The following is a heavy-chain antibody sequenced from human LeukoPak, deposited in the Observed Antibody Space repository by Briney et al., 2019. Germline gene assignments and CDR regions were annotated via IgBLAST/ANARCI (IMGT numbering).Heavy chain of an antibody. CDR1: GFTFSSYS. Sequence: PGGSLRLSCAASGFTFSSYSMNWVRQAPGKGLEWVSSISSSSSYIYYADSVKGRFTISRDNSKNTLYLQMNSLRAEDTAVYYCARGDIVVVPAPYYMDVWGKGTTVTVSS. J-gene: IGHJ6*03. V-gene: IGHV3-21*04. CDR2: ISSSSSYI. D-gene: IGHD2-2*01. CDR3: ARGDIVVVPAPYYMDV.